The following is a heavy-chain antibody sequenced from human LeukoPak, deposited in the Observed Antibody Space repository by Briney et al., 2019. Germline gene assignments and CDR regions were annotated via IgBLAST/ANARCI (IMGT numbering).Heavy chain of an antibody. CDR2: ISAKNGAT. Sequence: ASVKVSCKASGYSFTNYGMSWVRQAPGQGLEWMGWISAKNGATDYAQKLQGRVTMTVDTSTSTAYMELRSLRSDDTAVYYCARRIVGGHLGDYWGQGTLVTVSS. CDR3: ARRIVGGHLGDY. D-gene: IGHD1-26*01. V-gene: IGHV1-18*01. J-gene: IGHJ4*02. CDR1: GYSFTNYG.